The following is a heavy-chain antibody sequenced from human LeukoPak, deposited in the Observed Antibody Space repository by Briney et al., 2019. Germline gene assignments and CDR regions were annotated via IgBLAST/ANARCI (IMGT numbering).Heavy chain of an antibody. Sequence: GGSLRLSCVGSGFTISNYWMHWVRQAPGTGLVWVSRIHPDGSITTYADSVKGRFTISRDNAKNTLFLQMNSLRAEDTAVYYCAPQQTYSPYNWFDPWGQGTLVTVSS. CDR3: APQQTYSPYNWFDP. D-gene: IGHD5-12*01. J-gene: IGHJ5*02. CDR1: GFTISNYW. CDR2: IHPDGSIT. V-gene: IGHV3-74*03.